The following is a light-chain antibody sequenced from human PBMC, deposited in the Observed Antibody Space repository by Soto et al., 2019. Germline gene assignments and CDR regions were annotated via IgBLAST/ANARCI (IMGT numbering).Light chain of an antibody. V-gene: IGKV2-29*03. Sequence: DVVMTQTPLSLSVTPGQPASISCKSSQSLLHITGETFLFWHLQKPGQSPQLLIYEVSTRVSGVPDRFSGSGSGTDFTLEISRVETDDVGIYYCIQSTHLPPTFGQGTRLVIE. CDR1: QSLLHITGETF. CDR2: EVS. CDR3: IQSTHLPPT. J-gene: IGKJ5*01.